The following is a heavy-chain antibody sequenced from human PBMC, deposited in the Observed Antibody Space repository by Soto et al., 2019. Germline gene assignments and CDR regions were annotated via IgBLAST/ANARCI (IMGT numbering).Heavy chain of an antibody. CDR3: ARGEYYSDTSGYHLGYFQH. D-gene: IGHD3-22*01. Sequence: SVKVSCKASGGTFSSYAISWVRQAPGQGLEWMGGIIPIFGTANYAQKFQGRVTITADKSTSTAYMELSSLRSEDTAVYYCARGEYYSDTSGYHLGYFQHWGQGTLVTVSS. J-gene: IGHJ1*01. V-gene: IGHV1-69*06. CDR1: GGTFSSYA. CDR2: IIPIFGTA.